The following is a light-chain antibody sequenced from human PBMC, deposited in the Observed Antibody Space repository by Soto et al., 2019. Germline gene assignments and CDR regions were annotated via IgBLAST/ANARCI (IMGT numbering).Light chain of an antibody. V-gene: IGKV3-20*01. J-gene: IGKJ2*01. CDR1: QSVSSNY. Sequence: EIVLTQSPGTLPLSPGERATLSCRASQSVSSNYLDWYQQKPGQAPRLLIYGASRGAAGIPDRFSGSGSGTDFTLTSSRLEPEDFAVYFCQQYGRPPMFTFGQGTKLEVK. CDR3: QQYGRPPMFT. CDR2: GAS.